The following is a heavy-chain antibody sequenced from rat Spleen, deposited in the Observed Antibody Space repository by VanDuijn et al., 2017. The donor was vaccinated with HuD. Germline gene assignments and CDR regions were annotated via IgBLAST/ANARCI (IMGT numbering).Heavy chain of an antibody. Sequence: EVQLVESGGGLVQPGRSLKLSCAASGFTFSNYGMAWVRQAPTKGLDWVAIISYDGSTTYYRDSVKGRFTISRDTAKSTLYLQMDSLRSEDTATYYCTTDTFYDGSYYPGGFDYWGQGVMVTVSS. D-gene: IGHD1-12*02. V-gene: IGHV5-29*01. CDR2: ISYDGSTT. CDR1: GFTFSNYG. J-gene: IGHJ2*01. CDR3: TTDTFYDGSYYPGGFDY.